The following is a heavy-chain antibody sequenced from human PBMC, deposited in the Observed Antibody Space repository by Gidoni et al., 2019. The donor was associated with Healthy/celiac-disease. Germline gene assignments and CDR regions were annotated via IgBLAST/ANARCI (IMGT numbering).Heavy chain of an antibody. D-gene: IGHD5-12*01. CDR2: INPRGGST. CDR3: ARDIVATTYYYYGMDV. Sequence: QVQLVQSGAEVKKPGASVTVSCKASGYTFTSYYIHWVRQAPGQGLEWMGIINPRGGSTSYAQKFQGRVTMTRDTSTSTVYMELSSLRSEDTAVYYCARDIVATTYYYYGMDVWGQGTTVTVSS. CDR1: GYTFTSYY. V-gene: IGHV1-46*01. J-gene: IGHJ6*02.